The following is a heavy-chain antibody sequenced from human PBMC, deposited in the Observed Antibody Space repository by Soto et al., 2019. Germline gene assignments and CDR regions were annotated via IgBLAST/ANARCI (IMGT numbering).Heavy chain of an antibody. CDR1: GGSLSAHY. V-gene: IGHV4-34*01. Sequence: PSETLSLTCAVSGGSLSAHYWPWIRQSPGKGLEWIGEIHPSGSTYYNPSLRSRVTISVDTSKNQFSLKLTSLTAADTAIYYCARGRDEYKLGNVWGHGTTVTSP. CDR3: ARGRDEYKLGNV. J-gene: IGHJ6*02. CDR2: IHPSGST. D-gene: IGHD1-1*01.